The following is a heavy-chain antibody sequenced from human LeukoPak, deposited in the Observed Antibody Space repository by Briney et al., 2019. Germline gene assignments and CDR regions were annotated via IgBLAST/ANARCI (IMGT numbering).Heavy chain of an antibody. CDR1: GYSISSGYY. D-gene: IGHD5-18*01. V-gene: IGHV4-38-2*02. CDR3: ARAREGYSYGF. J-gene: IGHJ4*02. CDR2: IYHSGST. Sequence: SETLSLTCTVSGYSISSGYYWGWIRQPPGKGLEWIGSIYHSGSTYYNPSLKSRVTISVDTSKNQFSLKLSSVTAADTAVYYCARAREGYSYGFWGQGTLVTVS.